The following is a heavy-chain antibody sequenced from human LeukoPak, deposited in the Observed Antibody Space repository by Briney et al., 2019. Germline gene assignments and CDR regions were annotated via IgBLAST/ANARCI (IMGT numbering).Heavy chain of an antibody. CDR2: IWPGDSDT. D-gene: IGHD1-26*01. CDR1: GYSFTSYW. J-gene: IGHJ5*02. V-gene: IGHV5-51*01. Sequence: GESLKISCKGSGYSFTSYWIGWVRQLPGKGLECMGIIWPGDSDTRYSPSFQGQVTISADKTISTVYLQWSSLKVSDTAIYYCARRGRGDWFDPWGQGTLVTVSS. CDR3: ARRGRGDWFDP.